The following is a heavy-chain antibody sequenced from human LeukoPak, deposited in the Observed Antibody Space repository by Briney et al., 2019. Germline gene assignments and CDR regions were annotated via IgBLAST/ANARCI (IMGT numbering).Heavy chain of an antibody. D-gene: IGHD3-3*01. V-gene: IGHV1-18*01. J-gene: IGHJ5*02. Sequence: ASVKVSCKASGYTFTSYGISWVRQAPGQGLEWMGWISAYNGNTNYAQKLQGRVTMTTDTSTSTAYMELRSLRSDDTAVYYCARAYDVFCDFWSGYYKDNWFDPWGQGTLVTVSS. CDR2: ISAYNGNT. CDR1: GYTFTSYG. CDR3: ARAYDVFCDFWSGYYKDNWFDP.